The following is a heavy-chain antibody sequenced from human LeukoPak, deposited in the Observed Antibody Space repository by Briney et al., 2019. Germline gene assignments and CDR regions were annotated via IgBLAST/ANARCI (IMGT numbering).Heavy chain of an antibody. CDR2: ISGSGGST. CDR1: GFTFSSYA. V-gene: IGHV3-23*01. Sequence: SGGSLRLSCAASGFTFSSYAMSWVRQAPGKGLEWVSAISGSGGSTYYADSVKGRFTISRDNSKNTLYLQMSSLRAEDTAVYYCANPSITMIVDPGASHTLWGQGTLVTVSS. CDR3: ANPSITMIVDPGASHTL. J-gene: IGHJ4*02. D-gene: IGHD3-22*01.